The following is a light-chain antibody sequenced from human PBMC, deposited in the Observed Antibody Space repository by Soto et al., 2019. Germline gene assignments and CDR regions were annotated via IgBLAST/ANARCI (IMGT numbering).Light chain of an antibody. J-gene: IGKJ1*01. CDR2: GAS. Sequence: EIVLTQSPGSLSLSLGERATLSCRASQSVDSAFFAWYQQKPGQPPRLLIHGASRRATGIPDRFSGSGSGTDFSLKISSLEPEDCAVDYCQPYASSVTCGQGTKVGI. CDR3: QPYASSVT. CDR1: QSVDSAF. V-gene: IGKV3-20*01.